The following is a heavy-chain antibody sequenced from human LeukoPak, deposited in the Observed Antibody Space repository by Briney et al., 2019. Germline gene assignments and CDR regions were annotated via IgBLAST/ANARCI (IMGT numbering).Heavy chain of an antibody. V-gene: IGHV3-23*01. CDR1: GFNFNYFA. CDR3: SRIKYGGNSSYHFDY. Sequence: PGGSLRLSFSASGFNFNYFAMSWIRQAPGNRLEWVSTIGDSGSGGSYADSVRGRSTISRDNSKNIVYLQMHSLRVDDSAVYYCSRIKYGGNSSYHFDYWGQGTLVTVSS. CDR2: IGDSGSGG. D-gene: IGHD4-23*01. J-gene: IGHJ4*02.